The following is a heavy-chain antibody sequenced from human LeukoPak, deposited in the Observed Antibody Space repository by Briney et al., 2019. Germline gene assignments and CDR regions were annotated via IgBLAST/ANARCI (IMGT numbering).Heavy chain of an antibody. CDR2: ISAYNGNT. D-gene: IGHD2-21*02. Sequence: GASVKVSCKASGYTFTSYGISWVRQAPGQGLEWMGWISAYNGNTNYAQKLQGRVTMTTDTSTSTAYMELRSLRSDDTAVYYCAREKGSIVVVTSHLYYYYGMDVRGQGTTVTVSS. V-gene: IGHV1-18*01. J-gene: IGHJ6*02. CDR3: AREKGSIVVVTSHLYYYYGMDV. CDR1: GYTFTSYG.